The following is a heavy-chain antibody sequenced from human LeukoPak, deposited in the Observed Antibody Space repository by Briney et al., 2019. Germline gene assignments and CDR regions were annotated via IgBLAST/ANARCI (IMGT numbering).Heavy chain of an antibody. CDR2: IIPIFGTA. D-gene: IGHD1-26*01. CDR3: ARGVGATKPAISFDY. J-gene: IGHJ4*02. V-gene: IGHV1-69*13. Sequence: SVKVSCKASGGTFSSYAISWVRQAPGQGLEWMGGIIPIFGTANYAQKFQGRVTITADESTSTAYMELSSLRSEDTAVYYCARGVGATKPAISFDYWGQGTLVTVSS. CDR1: GGTFSSYA.